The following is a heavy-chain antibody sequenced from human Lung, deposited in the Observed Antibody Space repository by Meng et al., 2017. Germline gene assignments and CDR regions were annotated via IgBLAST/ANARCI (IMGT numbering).Heavy chain of an antibody. CDR3: ARGTPGRSYCDY. D-gene: IGHD3-10*01. Sequence: HVPLLQSGAEVKQPGASLQVSCKASDYTFTGYGVCWVRQAPGQGLEWMAWLGAQPGDTSFAPKFLGRVTVTADTATATAYMELRSLRSDDTAVYYCARGTPGRSYCDYWGLGTLVTVSS. CDR1: DYTFTGYG. CDR2: LGAQPGDT. J-gene: IGHJ4*02. V-gene: IGHV1-18*01.